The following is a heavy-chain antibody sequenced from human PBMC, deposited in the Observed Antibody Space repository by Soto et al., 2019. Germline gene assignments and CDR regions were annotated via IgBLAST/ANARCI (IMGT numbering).Heavy chain of an antibody. V-gene: IGHV4-38-2*01. Sequence: SETLSLTCAVSGYSISSGNYWGWIRQPPGKGLEWIGTIFHSGTAYNNPSLKSRVTISVDTSKNHFSLKLSFVTAADTAVYYCARTLNYYDSSGYYFWGQGTLVTVSS. CDR1: GYSISSGNY. CDR3: ARTLNYYDSSGYYF. D-gene: IGHD3-22*01. CDR2: IFHSGTA. J-gene: IGHJ4*02.